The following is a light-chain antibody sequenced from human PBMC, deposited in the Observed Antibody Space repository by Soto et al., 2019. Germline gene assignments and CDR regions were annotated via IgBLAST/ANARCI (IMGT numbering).Light chain of an antibody. CDR1: QFVYNSQ. Sequence: EIVLTQSPGTLSLSPGERATLSCRTSQFVYNSQLDWSQQRSGHSPRLLIHVASSWPAGIPDRFSGSGSGTDFILSVSRLEPENFAVYYWQVHLPSPPGYTFGQGTKLYIK. CDR3: QVHLPSPPGYT. V-gene: IGKV3-20*01. J-gene: IGKJ2*01. CDR2: VAS.